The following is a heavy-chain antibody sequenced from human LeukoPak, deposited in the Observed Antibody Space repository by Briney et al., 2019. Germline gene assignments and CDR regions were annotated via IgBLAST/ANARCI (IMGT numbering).Heavy chain of an antibody. CDR2: INHSGST. CDR3: ASGDSSSWFDY. D-gene: IGHD6-13*01. V-gene: IGHV4-34*01. J-gene: IGHJ4*02. CDR1: GGSFSGYY. Sequence: SETLSLTCAVYGGSFSGYYWSWIRQPPGKGLEWIGEINHSGSTNYNPSLKSRVTISVDTSKNQSSLKLSSVTAADTAVYYCASGDSSSWFDYWGQGTLVTVSS.